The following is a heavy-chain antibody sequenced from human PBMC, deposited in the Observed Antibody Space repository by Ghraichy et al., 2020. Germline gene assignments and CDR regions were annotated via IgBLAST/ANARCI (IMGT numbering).Heavy chain of an antibody. D-gene: IGHD1-26*01. V-gene: IGHV3-7*01. J-gene: IGHJ2*01. CDR3: ARGHSGRYFWYFDL. CDR1: GFIFSSYW. CDR2: IKQDGGEK. Sequence: GGSLRLSCAASGFIFSSYWLSWVRQAPGKGLEWVANIKQDGGEKYYVDSVKGRFTISRDNAKNSVDLQMNYLRAEDTAVYYCARGHSGRYFWYFDLWGRGTLVTVSS.